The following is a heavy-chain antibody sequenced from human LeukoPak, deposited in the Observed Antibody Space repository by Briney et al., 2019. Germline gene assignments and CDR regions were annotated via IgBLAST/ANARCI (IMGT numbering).Heavy chain of an antibody. CDR1: GGSFRGYY. J-gene: IGHJ4*02. Sequence: ASETLSLTCAVYGGSFRGYYWSWIRQPPGKGLEWIGEINHSGSTNYNPSLKSRVTISVDTSKNQFSLKLSSVTAADTAVYYCARVRSGSYYYWGQGTLVTVSS. V-gene: IGHV4-34*01. CDR3: ARVRSGSYYY. D-gene: IGHD1-26*01. CDR2: INHSGST.